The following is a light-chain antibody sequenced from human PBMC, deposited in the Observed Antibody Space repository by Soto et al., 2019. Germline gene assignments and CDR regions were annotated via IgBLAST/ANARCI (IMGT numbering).Light chain of an antibody. V-gene: IGKV1-5*01. CDR3: LQYSSSPWT. CDR1: QSVAVW. CDR2: DAS. J-gene: IGKJ1*01. Sequence: DIRMTQSPSTLSASVGDRVTISCRASQSVAVWLAWYHQKPGKAPNLLLYDASSLESGVPSRFSGSGSGTEFTLTISNLQPDDFATYYCLQYSSSPWTFGQGTKIEIK.